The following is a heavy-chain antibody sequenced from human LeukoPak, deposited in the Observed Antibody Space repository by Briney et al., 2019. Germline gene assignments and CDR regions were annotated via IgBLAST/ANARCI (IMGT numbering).Heavy chain of an antibody. CDR1: GYSISSGYY. V-gene: IGHV4-61*01. CDR2: IYYSGST. Sequence: SETLSLTCTVSGYSISSGYYWSWIRQPPGKGLEWIGYIYYSGSTNCNPSLKSRVTISLNTSKNQFSLNLNSVTAADTAVYYCAREGDKYANWFDTWGQGTLVTVSS. D-gene: IGHD2-8*01. J-gene: IGHJ5*02. CDR3: AREGDKYANWFDT.